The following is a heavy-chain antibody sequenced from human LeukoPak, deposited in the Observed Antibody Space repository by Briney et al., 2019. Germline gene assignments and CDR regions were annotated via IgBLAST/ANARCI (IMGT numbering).Heavy chain of an antibody. CDR3: ARQVVAVAGTGYFDY. CDR1: GGSISNSRYY. J-gene: IGHJ4*02. CDR2: IYHSGST. Sequence: SETLSLTCTVSGGSISNSRYYWGWIRQPPGKGLEWVGSIYHSGSTYYNASLKSRGTISVDTSKNQFSLKLNSVTAADTAVYFCARQVVAVAGTGYFDYWGQGTLVTVSS. V-gene: IGHV4-39*01. D-gene: IGHD6-19*01.